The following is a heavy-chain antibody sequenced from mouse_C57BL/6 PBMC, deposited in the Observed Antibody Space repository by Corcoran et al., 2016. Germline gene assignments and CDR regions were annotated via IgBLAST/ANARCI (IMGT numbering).Heavy chain of an antibody. CDR1: GYTFTSYG. CDR2: IYPRSGNT. V-gene: IGHV1-81*01. D-gene: IGHD1-1*01. Sequence: QVQLQQSGAELARPGASVKLSCKASGYTFTSYGISWVKQRTGQGLEWIGEIYPRSGNTYYNEKFKGKATLTADKSSSTAYIELRSLTSEDSAVYFCASHAPHYYGSSSWFAYWGQGTLVTVSA. CDR3: ASHAPHYYGSSSWFAY. J-gene: IGHJ3*01.